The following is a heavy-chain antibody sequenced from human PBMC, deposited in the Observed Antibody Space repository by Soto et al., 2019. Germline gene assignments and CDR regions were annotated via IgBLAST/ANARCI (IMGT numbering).Heavy chain of an antibody. CDR2: IYHSGST. V-gene: IGHV4-30-4*01. J-gene: IGHJ4*02. CDR1: GGSISSGDYY. D-gene: IGHD3-10*01. Sequence: SETLSLTCTVSGGSISSGDYYWSWIRQPPGKGLEWIGYIYHSGSTYYNPSLKSRVTISVDRSKNQFSLKLSSVTAADTAVYYCARVGGSGTYYNLFFDYWGQGTLVTVSS. CDR3: ARVGGSGTYYNLFFDY.